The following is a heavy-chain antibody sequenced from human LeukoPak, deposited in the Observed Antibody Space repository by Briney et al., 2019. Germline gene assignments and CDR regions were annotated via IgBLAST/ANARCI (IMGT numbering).Heavy chain of an antibody. CDR3: ARLVVGTAMVPAFDY. J-gene: IGHJ4*02. D-gene: IGHD5-18*01. CDR1: GYSFTSYW. Sequence: GESLKISCKGSGYSFTSYWISWVRQMPWKGLEWMGRIDPSDSYTNYSPSFQGHVTISADKSISTAYLQWSSLKASDTAMYYCARLVVGTAMVPAFDYWGQGTLVTVSS. CDR2: IDPSDSYT. V-gene: IGHV5-10-1*01.